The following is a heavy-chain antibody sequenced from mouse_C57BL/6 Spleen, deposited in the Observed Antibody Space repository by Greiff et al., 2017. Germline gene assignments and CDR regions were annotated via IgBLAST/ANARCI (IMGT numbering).Heavy chain of an antibody. CDR2: ISDGGSYT. D-gene: IGHD1-1*01. CDR1: GFTFSSYA. V-gene: IGHV5-4*01. CDR3: ARDSITTVVATRAWFAY. Sequence: EVKLMESGGGLVKPGGSLKLSCAASGFTFSSYAMSWVRQTPEKRLEWVATISDGGSYTYYPDNVKGRFTISRDNAKNNLYLQMSHLKSEDTAMYYCARDSITTVVATRAWFAYWGQGTLVTVSA. J-gene: IGHJ3*01.